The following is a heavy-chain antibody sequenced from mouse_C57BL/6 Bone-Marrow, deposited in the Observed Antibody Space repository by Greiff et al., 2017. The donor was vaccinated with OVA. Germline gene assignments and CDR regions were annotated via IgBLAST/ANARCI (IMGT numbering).Heavy chain of an antibody. CDR3: ARKGSNYEAWFAY. D-gene: IGHD2-5*01. CDR1: GFSLTSYG. J-gene: IGHJ3*01. CDR2: IWSGGST. Sequence: QVQLQQSGPGLVQPSQSLSITCTVSGFSLTSYGVHWVRQSPGKGLEWLGVIWSGGSTDYNAAFISRLSISKDNSKSQVFFKMNSLQADDTAIYYCARKGSNYEAWFAYWGQGTLVTVSA. V-gene: IGHV2-2*01.